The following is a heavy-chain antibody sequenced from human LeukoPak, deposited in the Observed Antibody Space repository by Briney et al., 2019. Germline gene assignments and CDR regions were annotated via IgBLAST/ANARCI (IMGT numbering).Heavy chain of an antibody. CDR3: ATDRGWRTSGYYLYYFEY. CDR1: GFIFTNYF. D-gene: IGHD3-3*01. CDR2: IKHDGGEK. Sequence: GGSLRLSCAASGFIFTNYFMSWVRQAPGKGLEWVASIKHDGGEKYYVDSVRGRFTISRDNTMNSLYLQMSSLRAEDTAVYYCATDRGWRTSGYYLYYFEYWGQGTLVTYSS. J-gene: IGHJ4*02. V-gene: IGHV3-7*01.